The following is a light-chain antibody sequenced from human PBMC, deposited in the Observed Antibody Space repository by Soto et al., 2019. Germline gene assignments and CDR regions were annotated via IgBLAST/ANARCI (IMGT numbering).Light chain of an antibody. CDR1: QSVSRSN. CDR2: GAS. J-gene: IGKJ4*01. Sequence: DTVLTQSPGTLSLSPGERATLSCRANQSVSRSNLAWYQQNPGQAPRLLIYGASSRNTGIPDRFSGSGSGTDFTLAISRLEPEDSAVYYCQHYGSSSFTFGGGTKVEIK. CDR3: QHYGSSSFT. V-gene: IGKV3-20*01.